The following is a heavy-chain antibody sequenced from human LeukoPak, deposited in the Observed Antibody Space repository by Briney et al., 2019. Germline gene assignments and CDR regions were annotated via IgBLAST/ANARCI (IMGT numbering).Heavy chain of an antibody. D-gene: IGHD5-18*01. V-gene: IGHV3-23*01. J-gene: IGHJ4*01. CDR1: GFTFSSYT. CDR2: ISGSGTST. CDR3: AKGDKPVIAMVKFDC. Sequence: PGGSLRLSCAASGFTFSSYTMNWVRQAPGRGLEWVSGISGSGTSTYYADSVKGRFTISRDNSKNTLYLQMNSLRAEDTAVYYCAKGDKPVIAMVKFDCWGHGTLVTVSS.